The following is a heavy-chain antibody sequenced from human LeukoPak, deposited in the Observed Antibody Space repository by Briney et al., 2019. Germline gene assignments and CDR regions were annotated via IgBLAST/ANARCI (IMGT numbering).Heavy chain of an antibody. D-gene: IGHD3-10*01. Sequence: PGGTLRLSCAASGFTFSSYEMNWVRQAPGKGLEWVSYISSSGSTIYYADSVKGRFTISRDNAKNSLYLQMNSLRAEDTAVYYCARDGLRFGELLDYWGQGTLVTVSS. J-gene: IGHJ4*02. V-gene: IGHV3-48*03. CDR3: ARDGLRFGELLDY. CDR2: ISSSGSTI. CDR1: GFTFSSYE.